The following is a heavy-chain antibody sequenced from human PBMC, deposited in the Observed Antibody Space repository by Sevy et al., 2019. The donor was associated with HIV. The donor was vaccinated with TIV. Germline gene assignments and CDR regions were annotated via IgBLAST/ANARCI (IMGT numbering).Heavy chain of an antibody. J-gene: IGHJ6*02. CDR3: TRELDIVHYGLDV. CDR2: IRRKAYGGTT. V-gene: IGHV3-49*03. D-gene: IGHD2-15*01. CDR1: GFTFGDYA. Sequence: GGSLRLSCTASGFTFGDYAMSWFRQAPGKGLEWVGLIRRKAYGGTTEYAASVKGRFTISRDNSKSIAYLQMNSLKTEDTAVYYCTRELDIVHYGLDVWGQGTTVTVSS.